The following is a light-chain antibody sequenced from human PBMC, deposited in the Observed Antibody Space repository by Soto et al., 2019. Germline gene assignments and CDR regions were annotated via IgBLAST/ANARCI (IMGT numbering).Light chain of an antibody. CDR1: QSSSSW. CDR2: DAS. J-gene: IGKJ2*01. Sequence: DIQMTQSPSTLSASVGDRVTITCRASQSSSSWLAWYQQNPGKAPKLLIYDASSLESGVPSRVSGSGSGTEFTLTIRRLPPDDLTDDYCQQYNSHPDTFGHGNKLEI. CDR3: QQYNSHPDT. V-gene: IGKV1-5*01.